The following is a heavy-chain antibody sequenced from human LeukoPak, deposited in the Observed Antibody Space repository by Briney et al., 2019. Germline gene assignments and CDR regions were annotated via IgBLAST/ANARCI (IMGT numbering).Heavy chain of an antibody. D-gene: IGHD2-2*01. J-gene: IGHJ3*02. Sequence: GXSXXXSXXXSGXXFSSXXISWVXXAXGXXXXXXXXXXPXFGTANYAQKFQGRVTITADESTSTAYMELSSLRSEDTAVYYCAREGADCSSTSCPFNAFDIWGQGTMVTVSS. CDR2: XXPXFGTA. CDR3: AREGADCSSTSCPFNAFDI. V-gene: IGHV1-69*01. CDR1: GXXFSSXX.